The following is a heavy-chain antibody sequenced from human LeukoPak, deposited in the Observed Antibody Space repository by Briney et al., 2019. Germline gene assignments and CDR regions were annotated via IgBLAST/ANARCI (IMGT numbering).Heavy chain of an antibody. V-gene: IGHV4-59*01. J-gene: IGHJ4*02. CDR1: GGSISSYY. Sequence: SETLSLTCTVSGGSISSYYWTWIRQPPGKGLEWIGYIYYSGSTNYNPSLKSRVTISVDTSKNQFSLKLSSVTAADTAVYYCARSGYSSGYYFDYWGQGTLVTVSS. CDR2: IYYSGST. D-gene: IGHD6-19*01. CDR3: ARSGYSSGYYFDY.